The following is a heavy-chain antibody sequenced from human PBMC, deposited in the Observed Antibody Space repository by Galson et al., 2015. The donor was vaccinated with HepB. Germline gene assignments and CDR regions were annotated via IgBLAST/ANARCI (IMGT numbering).Heavy chain of an antibody. CDR2: ISTYNGNT. CDR1: GYTFTNFG. J-gene: IGHJ4*02. Sequence: SVKVSCKASGYTFTNFGISWVRQAPGQGLEWMAWISTYNGNTDYARKFQGRVTMTTDTSTSTAYMELRSLTSGDTAVYYCATARYSTSPPDNWGRGTLVTVSS. D-gene: IGHD2-2*01. V-gene: IGHV1-18*01. CDR3: ATARYSTSPPDN.